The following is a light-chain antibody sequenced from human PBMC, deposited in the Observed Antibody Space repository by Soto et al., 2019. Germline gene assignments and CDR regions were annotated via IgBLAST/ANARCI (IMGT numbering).Light chain of an antibody. CDR2: DVS. CDR1: SGDVGGYNY. CDR3: SSYTSSSTVV. J-gene: IGLJ2*01. Sequence: QSALTQHASVSGSPGQSITISCTGTSGDVGGYNYVSWYQQHPGKAPKLMIYDVSNRPSGVSNRFSGSKSGNTASLTISGLQAEDEADYYCSSYTSSSTVVFGVGTKLTVL. V-gene: IGLV2-14*01.